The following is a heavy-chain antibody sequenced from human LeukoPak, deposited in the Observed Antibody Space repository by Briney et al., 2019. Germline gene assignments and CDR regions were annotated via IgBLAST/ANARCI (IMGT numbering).Heavy chain of an antibody. CDR1: GGSISSGDYY. J-gene: IGHJ4*02. D-gene: IGHD3-3*01. CDR3: ARGMGFWSGYVVY. Sequence: PSQTLSLTCTVSGGSISSGDYYWSWIRQPPGKGLEWIGYIYYSGSTYYNPSLKSRVTISVDTSKNQFSLKLSSVTAADTAVYYCARGMGFWSGYVVYWGQGTLVTVSS. CDR2: IYYSGST. V-gene: IGHV4-30-4*08.